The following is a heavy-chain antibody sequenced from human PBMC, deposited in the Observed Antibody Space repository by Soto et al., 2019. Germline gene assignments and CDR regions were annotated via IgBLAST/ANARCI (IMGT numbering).Heavy chain of an antibody. CDR2: IYYSGST. CDR1: GGSISSGGYY. Sequence: SETLSLTCTFSGGSISSGGYYLSWIRQHPGKGLEWIGYIYYSGSTYYNPSLKSRVTISVDTSKNQFSLKLSSVTAADTAVYYCVCGSSWHNQFDYWGQGTLVTAPQ. V-gene: IGHV4-31*03. J-gene: IGHJ4*02. D-gene: IGHD6-13*01. CDR3: VCGSSWHNQFDY.